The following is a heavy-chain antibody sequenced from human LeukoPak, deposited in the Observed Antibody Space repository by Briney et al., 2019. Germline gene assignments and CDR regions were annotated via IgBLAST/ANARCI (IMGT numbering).Heavy chain of an antibody. J-gene: IGHJ4*02. V-gene: IGHV3-23*01. Sequence: GGSLRLSCAASGLTFSSYAMSWVRQAPGKGLEWVSAISGSGGSTYYADSVKGRFTISRDNSKNTLYLQMNSLRAEDTAVYYCARYYDFWSGPYYFDYWGQGTLVTVSS. CDR3: ARYYDFWSGPYYFDY. CDR2: ISGSGGST. CDR1: GLTFSSYA. D-gene: IGHD3-3*01.